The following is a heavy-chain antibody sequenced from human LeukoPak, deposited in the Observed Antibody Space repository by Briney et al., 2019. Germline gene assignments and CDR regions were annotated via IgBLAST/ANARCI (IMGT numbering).Heavy chain of an antibody. V-gene: IGHV1-2*02. CDR1: GYTFTGYY. CDR2: INPNSGGT. J-gene: IGHJ3*02. D-gene: IGHD2-15*01. Sequence: ASVKVSCKASGYTFTGYYMHWVRQAPGQGLEWMGWINPNSGGTNYAQKFKGRVTMTRDTSISTAYMELSRLRSDDTAVYYCARDLSPPYCSGGSCYSDAFDIWGQGTMVTVSS. CDR3: ARDLSPPYCSGGSCYSDAFDI.